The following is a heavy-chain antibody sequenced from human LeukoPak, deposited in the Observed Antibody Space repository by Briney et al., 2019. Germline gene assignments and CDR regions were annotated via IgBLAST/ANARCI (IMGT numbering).Heavy chain of an antibody. CDR2: VYYTGSA. J-gene: IGHJ5*02. CDR1: GGSINSTSYH. D-gene: IGHD3-10*01. CDR3: ARYASGSYYWFDP. V-gene: IGHV4-39*01. Sequence: SETLSLSCTVSGGSINSTSYHWAWIRQPPGKGLEWIATVYYTGSAYYNPSLKSRVTISVDTSKSQFSLKLSSVTTADTALYYCARYASGSYYWFDPWGQGTLVTVSS.